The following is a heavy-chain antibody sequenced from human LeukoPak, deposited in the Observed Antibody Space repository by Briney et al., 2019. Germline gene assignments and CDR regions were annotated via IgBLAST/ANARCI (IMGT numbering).Heavy chain of an antibody. D-gene: IGHD2-2*02. J-gene: IGHJ4*02. CDR2: ISGSGGST. CDR1: GFTFSSYA. V-gene: IGHV3-23*01. Sequence: GGSLRLSCAASGFTFSSYAMSWVRQAPGKGLEWVSAISGSGGSTYYADSVKGRFTISRDNSKNTLYLQMNSLRAEDTAVYYCAKRVCSSTSCYTRDYFDYWGQGTLVTVSS. CDR3: AKRVCSSTSCYTRDYFDY.